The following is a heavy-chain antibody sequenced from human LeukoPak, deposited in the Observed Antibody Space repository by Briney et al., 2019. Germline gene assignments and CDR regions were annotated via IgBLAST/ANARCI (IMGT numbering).Heavy chain of an antibody. CDR2: VHKSGST. CDR1: TDSITSNW. D-gene: IGHD1-26*01. CDR3: AKEIVGAPTPGAY. Sequence: SETLSLTCAVSTDSITSNWWSWGRQPPGKGLEWIGEVHKSGSTNYYPSLQSRVTISIDKSKNQIALELTSVTAADTAVYYCAKEIVGAPTPGAYWGQGILVTVSS. J-gene: IGHJ4*02. V-gene: IGHV4-4*02.